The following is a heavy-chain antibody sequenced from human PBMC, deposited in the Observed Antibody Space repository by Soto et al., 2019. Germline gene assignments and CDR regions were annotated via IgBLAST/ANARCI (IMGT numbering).Heavy chain of an antibody. V-gene: IGHV1-18*01. CDR3: ARGGYYDSSGSRNYHYYGMNV. Sequence: QVQLVQPGGEVKKPGASVKVSCKASGYTFSSYGINWVRQAPGQGLEWLGWISPDDGNTKFAHILEGRVSMTTDTSTKAAYMEVRSLRSDDTAVYYCARGGYYDSSGSRNYHYYGMNVWGQGTTVTVSS. CDR1: GYTFSSYG. CDR2: ISPDDGNT. D-gene: IGHD3-22*01. J-gene: IGHJ6*02.